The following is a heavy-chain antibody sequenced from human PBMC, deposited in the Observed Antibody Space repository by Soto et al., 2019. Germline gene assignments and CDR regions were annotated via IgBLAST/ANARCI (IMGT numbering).Heavy chain of an antibody. CDR2: INSDGSST. Sequence: EVQLVESGGGLVQPGGSLSLSCAASGFTFSSYWMHWVRQAPGKGLVWVSRINSDGSSTSYAGSVKGRFTICRDNAKNTPYLQMNSLRAADTAVYYCAREVYEFWIGYYMYYYGMDAWGQGTTVTVSS. CDR1: GFTFSSYW. V-gene: IGHV3-74*01. CDR3: AREVYEFWIGYYMYYYGMDA. J-gene: IGHJ6*02. D-gene: IGHD3-3*01.